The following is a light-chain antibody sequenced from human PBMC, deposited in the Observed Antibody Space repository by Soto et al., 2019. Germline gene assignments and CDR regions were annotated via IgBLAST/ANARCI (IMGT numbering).Light chain of an antibody. J-gene: IGLJ1*01. CDR3: SSHTSGSTRV. CDR1: SSDIGGYDY. V-gene: IGLV2-14*01. Sequence: SVLTQPASVSGSPGQSITISCTGTSSDIGGYDYVSWYQQHPDKAPKLMIYEVTNRPSGVSNRFSGSKSGNTASLTISGLQAEDEADYYCSSHTSGSTRVFGTGTKVTVL. CDR2: EVT.